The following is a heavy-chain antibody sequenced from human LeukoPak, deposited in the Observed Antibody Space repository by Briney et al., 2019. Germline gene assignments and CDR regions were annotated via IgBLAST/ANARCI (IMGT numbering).Heavy chain of an antibody. CDR2: IYPGDSDT. CDR1: EYSFTNYW. D-gene: IGHD2-15*01. V-gene: IGHV5-51*01. J-gene: IGHJ4*02. CDR3: ARRGTCSGGSCYSNFDY. Sequence: GESLKISCKGSEYSFTNYWIGWVRQMPGKGLEWMGIIYPGDSDTRYSPSFQGQVTISADKSISTAYLQWSSLKASDTAMYYCARRGTCSGGSCYSNFDYWGQGTLVTVSS.